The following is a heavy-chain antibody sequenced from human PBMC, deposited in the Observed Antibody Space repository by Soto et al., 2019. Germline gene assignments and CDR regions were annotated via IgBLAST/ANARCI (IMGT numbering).Heavy chain of an antibody. D-gene: IGHD6-6*01. V-gene: IGHV5-51*01. J-gene: IGHJ1*01. Sequence: GESVKISRESSGYTFANYCISWLSQVPGKGLEWVASIYPSDSRSICSPSFRGQVTISADQSISTAYLQWTSLKASDTAIYYCSKFKYSTSVRYLQHWGQGT. CDR2: IYPSDSRS. CDR3: SKFKYSTSVRYLQH. CDR1: GYTFANYC.